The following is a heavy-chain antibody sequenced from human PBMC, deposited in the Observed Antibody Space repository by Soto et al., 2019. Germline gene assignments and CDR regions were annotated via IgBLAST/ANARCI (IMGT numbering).Heavy chain of an antibody. CDR1: GYTFTSYG. V-gene: IGHV1-18*04. CDR3: ARETGIRFLEWLLYEPMHV. J-gene: IGHJ6*02. CDR2: ISAYNGNT. D-gene: IGHD3-3*01. Sequence: ASVKVSCKASGYTFTSYGISWVRQAPGQGLEWMGWISAYNGNTNYAQKLQGRVTMTTDTSTSTAYMELRSLRSDDTAVYYCARETGIRFLEWLLYEPMHVWGQGNTVTVSS.